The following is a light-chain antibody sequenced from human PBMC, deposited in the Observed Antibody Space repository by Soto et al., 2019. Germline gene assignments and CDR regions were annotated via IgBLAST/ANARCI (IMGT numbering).Light chain of an antibody. J-gene: IGKJ4*01. CDR2: DSS. V-gene: IGKV3-15*01. CDR1: QSISST. CDR3: QRYNNWPLT. Sequence: EIVITHFAATLSASPVARATLSRRASQSISSTLAWYQSKPGQPPRLLIYDSSTRAPGIPARFTGSRSGTEFTLTINGLQSEDFAVYYCQRYNNWPLTFGGGTKVDI.